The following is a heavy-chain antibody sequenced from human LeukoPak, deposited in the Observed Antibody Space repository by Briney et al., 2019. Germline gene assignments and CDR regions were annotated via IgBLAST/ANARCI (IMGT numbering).Heavy chain of an antibody. CDR3: AREGQQLVNWFDP. CDR2: IYHSGST. Sequence: SQTLSLTCTVSGGSISSGGYYWSWIRQPPGKGLEWIGYIYHSGSTYYNPSLKSRVTISVDRSKNQFSLKLSSVTAADTAVYYCAREGQQLVNWFDPWGQGTLVTVSS. J-gene: IGHJ5*02. D-gene: IGHD6-13*01. CDR1: GGSISSGGYY. V-gene: IGHV4-30-2*01.